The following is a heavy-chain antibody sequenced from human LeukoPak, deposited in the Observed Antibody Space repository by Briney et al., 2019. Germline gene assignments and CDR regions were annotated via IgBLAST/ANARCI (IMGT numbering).Heavy chain of an antibody. CDR3: AKDKGLISGKYYFDY. CDR2: IWYDGSNN. D-gene: IGHD1-26*01. J-gene: IGHJ4*02. V-gene: IGHV3-30*02. CDR1: GFTFSDYA. Sequence: GVSQRLSCAASGFTFSDYAIHWVRQAPGKGLEWVGFIWYDGSNNYHADSVKGRFTISRDNSNNMVYLQMNSLRSEDTAVYYCAKDKGLISGKYYFDYWGQGALVTV.